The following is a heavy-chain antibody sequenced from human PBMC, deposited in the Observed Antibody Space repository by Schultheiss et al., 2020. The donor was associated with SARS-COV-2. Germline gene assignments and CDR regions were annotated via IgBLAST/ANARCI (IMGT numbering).Heavy chain of an antibody. CDR2: IYHSGST. V-gene: IGHV4-4*02. J-gene: IGHJ4*02. CDR3: ARLNVVVVAATI. CDR1: GGSISSSNW. D-gene: IGHD2-15*01. Sequence: SETLSLTCAVSGGSISSSNWWSWVRQPPGKGLEWIGYIYHSGSTYYNPSLKSRVTISVDTSKNQFSLKLSSVTAADTAVYYCARLNVVVVAATIWGQGTLVTVSS.